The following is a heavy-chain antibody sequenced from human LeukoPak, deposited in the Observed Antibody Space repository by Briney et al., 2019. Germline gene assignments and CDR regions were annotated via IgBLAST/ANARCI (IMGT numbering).Heavy chain of an antibody. J-gene: IGHJ5*02. CDR3: ARGDPHADL. CDR2: ITISGHTK. V-gene: IGHV3-48*03. CDR1: GFDLNTYE. Sequence: PGGSLRLSCAASGFDLNTYEMNWVRQAPGKGLEWIADITISGHTKNYADSVKGRFIISRDNAGPSLSLQMNSLRVEDTGVYYCARGDPHADLWGQGTLVTVSS.